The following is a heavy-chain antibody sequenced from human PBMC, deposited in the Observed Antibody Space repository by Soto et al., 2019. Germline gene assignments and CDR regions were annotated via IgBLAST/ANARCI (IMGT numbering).Heavy chain of an antibody. CDR2: IIPIFGTA. D-gene: IGHD2-2*01. J-gene: IGHJ5*02. Sequence: QVQLVQSGAEVKKPGSSVKVSCKASGGTFSSYAISWVRQAPGQGLEWMGGIIPIFGTANYAQKFQGRVTITADESTSTAYMELSSLRSEDTAVYYCARGYCSSTSCPLWGWFDPWGQGTLVTVSS. V-gene: IGHV1-69*01. CDR1: GGTFSSYA. CDR3: ARGYCSSTSCPLWGWFDP.